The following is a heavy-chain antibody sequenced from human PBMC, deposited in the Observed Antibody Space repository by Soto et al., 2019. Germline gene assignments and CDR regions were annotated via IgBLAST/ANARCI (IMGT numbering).Heavy chain of an antibody. V-gene: IGHV5-10-1*01. CDR1: GYSFTTYW. D-gene: IGHD2-2*01. J-gene: IGHJ6*02. Sequence: GESLKISCRGSGYSFTTYWINWVRQMPGKGLEWMGRIDPSDSYTNYSPSFQGHVTISVDKSISTAYLQWSSLKASDTAMYYCATALGYCSSTSCYSGYAMDVWGQGTTVTVSS. CDR2: IDPSDSYT. CDR3: ATALGYCSSTSCYSGYAMDV.